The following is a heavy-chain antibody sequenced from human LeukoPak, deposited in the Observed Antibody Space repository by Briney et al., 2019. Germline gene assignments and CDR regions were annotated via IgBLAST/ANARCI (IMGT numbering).Heavy chain of an antibody. CDR3: ARRGPDGHNEKRNFDY. CDR1: GYSFPMYW. V-gene: IGHV5-51*01. D-gene: IGHD5-24*01. J-gene: IGHJ4*02. Sequence: GESLKISCRGSGYSFPMYWIGWVRQMPGKGLEWMGIIYPGDSDTRYSPSFQGQVTISADKSINTAYLQWSSLKASDTAMYYCARRGPDGHNEKRNFDYWGQGTLVTVAS. CDR2: IYPGDSDT.